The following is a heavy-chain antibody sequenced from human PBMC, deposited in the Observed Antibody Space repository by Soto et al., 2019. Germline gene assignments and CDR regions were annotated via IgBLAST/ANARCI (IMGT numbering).Heavy chain of an antibody. CDR2: IYPGDSDT. CDR3: ARAMVRGINYYGVDV. J-gene: IGHJ6*02. CDR1: GYGFTSCW. V-gene: IGHV5-51*03. D-gene: IGHD3-10*01. Sequence: EVLLVQSGAEVKKPGESLKISCKGSGYGFTSCWIGWVRQMPGKGLEWMGIIYPGDSDTRYSPSFQGQVTMSADKSISTAYLQWSSLKASDTAMYYCARAMVRGINYYGVDVWGQGTTVTVSS.